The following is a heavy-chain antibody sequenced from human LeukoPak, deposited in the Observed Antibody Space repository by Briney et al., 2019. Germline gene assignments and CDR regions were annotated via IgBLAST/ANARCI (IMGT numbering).Heavy chain of an antibody. Sequence: ASVKVSCKASGYTFSGYYVHWVRQAPGQGLEYMGRIDPNSGDTKFAQRFQGRVTMTRDTSISAAYMELSRLRYDDTAEYFCARSRIRSWGWLQYAAFDIWGEGTMVTVSS. V-gene: IGHV1-2*06. J-gene: IGHJ3*02. CDR2: IDPNSGDT. CDR3: ARSRIRSWGWLQYAAFDI. D-gene: IGHD5-24*01. CDR1: GYTFSGYY.